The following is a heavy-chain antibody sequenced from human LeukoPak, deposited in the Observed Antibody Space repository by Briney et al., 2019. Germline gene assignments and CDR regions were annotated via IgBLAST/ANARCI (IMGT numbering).Heavy chain of an antibody. D-gene: IGHD5-24*01. CDR1: GYTFTGYY. J-gene: IGHJ5*02. CDR2: IIPIFGTA. V-gene: IGHV1-69*05. Sequence: PVKVSCKASGYTFTGYYMHWMRQAPGQGLEWMGGIIPIFGTANYAQKFQGRVTITTDESTSTAYMELSSLRSEDTAVYYCARVFYGYSNYQREYNWFDPWGQGTLVTVSS. CDR3: ARVFYGYSNYQREYNWFDP.